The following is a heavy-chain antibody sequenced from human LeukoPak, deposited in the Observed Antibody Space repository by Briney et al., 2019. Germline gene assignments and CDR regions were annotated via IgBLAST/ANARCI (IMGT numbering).Heavy chain of an antibody. CDR3: ARVGYCDGGSYHFEY. Sequence: SETLSLTCTVSGGSINNYYWTWIRQPPGKGLEWIGYIYYTGTTSYNPSLKSRVTISVDTSKNQFSLKLTSVTAADTAVYYCARVGYCDGGSYHFEYWGQGTLVTVSS. CDR1: GGSINNYY. D-gene: IGHD2-15*01. J-gene: IGHJ4*02. CDR2: IYYTGTT. V-gene: IGHV4-59*01.